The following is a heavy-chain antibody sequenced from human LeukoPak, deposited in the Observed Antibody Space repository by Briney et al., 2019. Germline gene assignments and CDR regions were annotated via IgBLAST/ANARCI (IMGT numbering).Heavy chain of an antibody. Sequence: SVKVSCKASGGTFSSYAISWVRQAPGQGLEWMGGIIPIFGTANYAQKFQGRVTITADKSTSTAYMELSSLGSEDTAVYYCAGGSGSYSDAFDIWGQGTMVTVSS. D-gene: IGHD3-10*01. V-gene: IGHV1-69*06. J-gene: IGHJ3*02. CDR1: GGTFSSYA. CDR2: IIPIFGTA. CDR3: AGGSGSYSDAFDI.